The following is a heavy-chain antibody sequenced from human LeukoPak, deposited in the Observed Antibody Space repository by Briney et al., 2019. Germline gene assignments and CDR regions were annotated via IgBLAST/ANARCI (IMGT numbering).Heavy chain of an antibody. CDR2: IYYSGST. CDR3: ARDLRAGDLALDY. D-gene: IGHD7-27*01. V-gene: IGHV4-39*07. CDR1: GVTIGNDYYY. J-gene: IGHJ4*02. Sequence: SETLSLTCTVSGVTIGNDYYYWGWIRQPPGKGLEWIGSIYYSGSTYYNPSLKSRVTISVDTSKNQFSLKVRSVTAADTAVYYCARDLRAGDLALDYWGRGTLVTVSS.